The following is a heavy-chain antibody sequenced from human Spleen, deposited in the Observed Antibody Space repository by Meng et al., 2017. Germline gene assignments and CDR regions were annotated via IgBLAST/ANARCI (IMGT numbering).Heavy chain of an antibody. CDR2: IYYSGNT. J-gene: IGHJ4*02. CDR1: GGSINSAVHY. CDR3: AREDSRGLNFDS. Sequence: QLQESGPGLVKPSQILSLTCTVSGGSINSAVHYWSWIRQHPGKGLEWIGYIYYSGNTHYNPSLKSRASISVDTFKNQFSLKLSSVTVADTAMYYCAREDSRGLNFDSWGKGTLVTVSS. D-gene: IGHD3-22*01. V-gene: IGHV4-31*03.